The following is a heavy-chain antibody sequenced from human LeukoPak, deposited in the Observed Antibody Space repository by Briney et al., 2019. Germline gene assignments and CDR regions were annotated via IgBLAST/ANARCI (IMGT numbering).Heavy chain of an antibody. CDR1: GFTFSSYG. D-gene: IGHD2-2*01. CDR2: IWYDGSNK. J-gene: IGHJ4*02. Sequence: GGSLRLSCAASGFTFSSYGMRWVRQAAGKGLGWGAVIWYDGSNKYYADSVKGRFTMSRDNSKNTLYMHMNSLSAEDTAVYYCAKESPYCSITSCYRYYFDYWGQGTLVTVSS. CDR3: AKESPYCSITSCYRYYFDY. V-gene: IGHV3-33*06.